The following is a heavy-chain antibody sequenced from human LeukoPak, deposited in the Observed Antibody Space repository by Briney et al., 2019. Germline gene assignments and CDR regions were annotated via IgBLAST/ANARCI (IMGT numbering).Heavy chain of an antibody. V-gene: IGHV1-2*02. CDR1: GYTFTGYY. J-gene: IGHJ4*02. D-gene: IGHD3-10*01. Sequence: ASVKVSCKASGYTFTGYYMHWVRQAPGQGLEWMGWINPNSGGTNYAQKFQGRVTMTRDTSISTAYMELSRLRSDDTAVYYCARVPYHYYGSGSYTFWDYWGQGTLVTVSS. CDR3: ARVPYHYYGSGSYTFWDY. CDR2: INPNSGGT.